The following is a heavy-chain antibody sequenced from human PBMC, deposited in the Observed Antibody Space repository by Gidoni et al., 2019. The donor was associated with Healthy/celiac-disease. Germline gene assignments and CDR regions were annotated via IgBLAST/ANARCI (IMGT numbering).Heavy chain of an antibody. CDR2: IYYSGST. CDR1: GGSISSSSYY. Sequence: QLQLQESGPGLVKPSETLSLTCTVSGGSISSSSYYWGWIRQPPGKGLEWIGSIYYSGSTYYNPSLKSRVTISVDTSLNQFSLKLSSVTAADTAVYYCASSPITIFGVVKLQYYFDYWGQGTLVTVSS. J-gene: IGHJ4*02. CDR3: ASSPITIFGVVKLQYYFDY. V-gene: IGHV4-39*01. D-gene: IGHD3-3*01.